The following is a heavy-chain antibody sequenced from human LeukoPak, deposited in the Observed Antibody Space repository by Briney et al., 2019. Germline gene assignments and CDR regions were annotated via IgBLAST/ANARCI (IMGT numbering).Heavy chain of an antibody. CDR1: GYTFTSYY. CDR2: INPRGGST. D-gene: IGHD3-10*01. CDR3: ARRRDGGYYMDV. V-gene: IGHV1-46*01. Sequence: ASVKVSCKAPGYTFTSYYMHWVRWPIPQGREGMGIINPRGGSTSYTQKFQGRVTMTRDTSTSTVYMELSSLRSEDTAVYYCARRRDGGYYMDVWGKGTTVTVSS. J-gene: IGHJ6*03.